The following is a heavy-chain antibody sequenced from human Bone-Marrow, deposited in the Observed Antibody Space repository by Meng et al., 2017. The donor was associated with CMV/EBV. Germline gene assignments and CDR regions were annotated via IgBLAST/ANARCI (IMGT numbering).Heavy chain of an antibody. J-gene: IGHJ5*02. CDR2: INPNSGAT. Sequence: FPGYYLHWVRQAPQAPGQGPEWMGWINPNSGATNYAQKFQGRVTMTRDTSISTGYMELSGLKPDDTAVYYCARGYIVGTTTAWSDPWGQGTLVTVSS. CDR1: FPGYY. V-gene: IGHV1-2*02. CDR3: ARGYIVGTTTAWSDP. D-gene: IGHD1-26*01.